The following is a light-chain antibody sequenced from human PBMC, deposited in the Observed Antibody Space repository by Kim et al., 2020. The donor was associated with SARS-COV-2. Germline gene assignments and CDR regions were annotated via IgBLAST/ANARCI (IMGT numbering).Light chain of an antibody. CDR1: SSNIGENS. V-gene: IGLV1-44*01. Sequence: QTVTISCSGRSSNIGENSIKWYQQLPATAPQFLIDSSDQRPSGVPDRFSGSKSGTSASLAISGLQSEDGANYYCAAWDDSMNGHVVFGGGTQLSVL. J-gene: IGLJ2*01. CDR3: AAWDDSMNGHVV. CDR2: SSD.